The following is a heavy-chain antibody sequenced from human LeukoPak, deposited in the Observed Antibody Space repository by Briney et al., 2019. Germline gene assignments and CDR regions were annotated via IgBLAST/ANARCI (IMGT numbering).Heavy chain of an antibody. CDR1: GGSISGYY. CDR2: IYYSGST. J-gene: IGHJ4*02. V-gene: IGHV4-59*01. Sequence: SETLSLTCTVSGGSISGYYWSWIRQPPGKGLEWIGYIYYSGSTSYNPSLKSRVTMSLDTSKSQFSLKLTSVTAADTAVYYCARGRGYFDSWGQGTLVTVSS. CDR3: ARGRGYFDS.